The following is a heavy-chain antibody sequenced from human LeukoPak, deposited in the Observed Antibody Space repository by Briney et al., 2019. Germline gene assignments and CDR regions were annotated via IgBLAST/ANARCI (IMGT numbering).Heavy chain of an antibody. D-gene: IGHD6-19*01. V-gene: IGHV3-74*01. J-gene: IGHJ4*02. Sequence: GGSLRLSCAASGFTFSSYWMHWVRQAPGKGLVWVSRINSDGSSTSYADSVKGRFTISRDNAKNTLYLQMNSLRAEDTAVYYCARTLEQWLVGEVYFGYWGQGTLVTVSS. CDR1: GFTFSSYW. CDR3: ARTLEQWLVGEVYFGY. CDR2: INSDGSST.